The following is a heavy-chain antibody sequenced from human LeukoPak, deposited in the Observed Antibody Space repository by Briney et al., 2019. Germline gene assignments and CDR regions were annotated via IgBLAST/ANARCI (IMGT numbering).Heavy chain of an antibody. J-gene: IGHJ5*02. Sequence: ASVKVSCKASGYTFTGRYMHWVRQAPGQGREFMGWINPKTGGTHYAQNFQGRVTMTRDTSISTAYMELSRLTSDDTAVYYCTRGGRYFMDWFDRWGQGTLVTVSS. D-gene: IGHD2-21*01. CDR3: TRGGRYFMDWFDR. CDR1: GYTFTGRY. CDR2: INPKTGGT. V-gene: IGHV1-2*02.